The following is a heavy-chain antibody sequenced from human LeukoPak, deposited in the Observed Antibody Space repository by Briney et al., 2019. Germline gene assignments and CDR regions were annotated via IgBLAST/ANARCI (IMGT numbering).Heavy chain of an antibody. CDR1: GGSISSYY. V-gene: IGHV4-59*08. CDR3: ARHYVYHILTGYPPYFDY. D-gene: IGHD3-9*01. CDR2: IYYSGST. Sequence: SETLSLTCTVSGGSISSYYWSWIRQPPGKGLEWIGYIYYSGSTNYNPSLKSRVTISVDTSKTQFSLKLRSVTAADTAVYYCARHYVYHILTGYPPYFDYWGQGTLVTVSS. J-gene: IGHJ4*02.